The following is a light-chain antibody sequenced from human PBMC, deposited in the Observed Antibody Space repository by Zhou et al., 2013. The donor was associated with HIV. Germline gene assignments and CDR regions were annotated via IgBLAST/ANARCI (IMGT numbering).Light chain of an antibody. V-gene: IGKV1-12*01. CDR3: QQANSFPWT. J-gene: IGKJ1*01. CDR2: ATS. CDR1: QGMDSR. Sequence: DIQMTQSPSSVSASVGDRVSISCRASQGMDSRLAWYQLKPGKAPKLLIYATSSLQSGVPSRFSGSGSGTDFTLTITSLQPEDFATYYCQQANSFPWTFGQGTKVEIK.